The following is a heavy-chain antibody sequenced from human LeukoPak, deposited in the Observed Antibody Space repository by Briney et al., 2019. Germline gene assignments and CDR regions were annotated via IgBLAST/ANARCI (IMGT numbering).Heavy chain of an antibody. CDR3: ARDHGHKSVDY. D-gene: IGHD2-21*01. Sequence: ASVKVSCKASGDTFSSYGISWLRQAPGQGLEWMGWISAYNGNTNYAQKFQGRVTMTTDTSTSTLYMEVRSLRSDDTAVYYCARDHGHKSVDYWGQGTLVTVSS. CDR1: GDTFSSYG. V-gene: IGHV1-18*01. J-gene: IGHJ4*02. CDR2: ISAYNGNT.